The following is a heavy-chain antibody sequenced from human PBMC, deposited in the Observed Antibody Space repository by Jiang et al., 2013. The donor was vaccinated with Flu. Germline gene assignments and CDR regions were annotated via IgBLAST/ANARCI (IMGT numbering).Heavy chain of an antibody. CDR3: ALLFRGMWYSGNFHH. Sequence: KPTQTLTLTCTFSGFSLTTNGVGVGWIRQPPGKALEWLALIYWDDDKRYSPSLKSRLTITKDTSKSQVVVTMTNMDPVDTATYYCALLFRGMWYSGNFHHWGQGTLVTVSS. J-gene: IGHJ1*01. CDR2: IYWDDDK. V-gene: IGHV2-5*02. CDR1: GFSLTTNGVG. D-gene: IGHD2-15*01.